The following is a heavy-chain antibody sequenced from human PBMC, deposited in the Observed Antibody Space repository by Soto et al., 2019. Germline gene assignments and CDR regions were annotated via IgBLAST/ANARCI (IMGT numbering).Heavy chain of an antibody. J-gene: IGHJ6*02. Sequence: SETLSLTCTVSSGSISSGSYYWGWIRQPPGKGLEWIGSIYYSGSTYYNPSLKSRVTISVDTSKNQFTLKLSSVTAADTAVYFFSSASVLPNRIYYSGMDVLGQGTTVTVSS. CDR3: SSASVLPNRIYYSGMDV. CDR2: IYYSGST. CDR1: SGSISSGSYY. V-gene: IGHV4-39*06. D-gene: IGHD3-10*01.